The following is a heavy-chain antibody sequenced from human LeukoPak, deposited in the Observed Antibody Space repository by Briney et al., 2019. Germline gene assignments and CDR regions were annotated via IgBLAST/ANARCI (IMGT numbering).Heavy chain of an antibody. V-gene: IGHV3-7*01. Sequence: GGSLRLSCAASGFTFSNYWMNWIRQAPGKGLEWVAKINGDGSEKDYVDSVKGRFTISRDNAKNSLYLQMNSLRAEDTAVYYCARVIVGATGAFDIWGQGTMVTVSS. CDR2: INGDGSEK. J-gene: IGHJ3*02. CDR3: ARVIVGATGAFDI. D-gene: IGHD1-26*01. CDR1: GFTFSNYW.